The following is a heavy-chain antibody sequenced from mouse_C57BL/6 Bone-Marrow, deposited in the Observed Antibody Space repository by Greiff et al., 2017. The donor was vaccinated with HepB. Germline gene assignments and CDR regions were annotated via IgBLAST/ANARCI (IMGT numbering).Heavy chain of an antibody. Sequence: EVQRVESGGGLVQPKGSLKLSCAASGFSFNTYAMNWVRQAPGKGLEWVARIRIKSNNYATDYVDSVKYRFNVYRENSESMLYLQMKNLKTEDTAMYYCVRDYSKCYYMDYWGQGTTVTVSS. D-gene: IGHD2-5*01. J-gene: IGHJ4*01. CDR1: GFSFNTYA. CDR2: IRIKSNNYAT. CDR3: VRDYSKCYYMDY. V-gene: IGHV10-1*01.